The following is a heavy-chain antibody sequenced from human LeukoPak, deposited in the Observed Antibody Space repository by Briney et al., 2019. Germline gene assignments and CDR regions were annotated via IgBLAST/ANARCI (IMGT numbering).Heavy chain of an antibody. J-gene: IGHJ6*03. CDR3: AKYPGGFTGIVNYYHMDV. V-gene: IGHV3-30*18. D-gene: IGHD1-26*01. Sequence: GGSLRLSCAASGFTFSNYGMHWVRQAPGKGLEWVAVISYDGSNKYYADSVKGRFTISRDNSKNTLFLQMNSLRTEDTALYYCAKYPGGFTGIVNYYHMDVWGKGTTVTISS. CDR1: GFTFSNYG. CDR2: ISYDGSNK.